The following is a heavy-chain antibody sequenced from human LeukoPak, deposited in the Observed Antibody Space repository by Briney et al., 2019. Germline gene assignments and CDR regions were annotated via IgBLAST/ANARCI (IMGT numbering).Heavy chain of an antibody. D-gene: IGHD1-26*01. J-gene: IGHJ6*04. CDR1: GFSFSTSS. V-gene: IGHV3-48*01. CDR3: ARENWDLVAVPMDV. CDR2: ISSSSSAI. Sequence: GGSLRLSCAASGFSFSTSSMNWVRQAPGKGLEWISYISSSSSAIHYADSVKGRFAISRDNAKNSLYLQMNSLRAEDTAIYYCARENWDLVAVPMDVWGKGTTVIVSS.